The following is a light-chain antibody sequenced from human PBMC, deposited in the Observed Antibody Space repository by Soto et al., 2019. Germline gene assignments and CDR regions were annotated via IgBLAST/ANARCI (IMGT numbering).Light chain of an antibody. J-gene: IGKJ1*01. CDR2: GAS. Sequence: ENVLTQSPGTLSLSPGERATLSCRASQSVSSNYLAWYQQKPGQAPRLLIYGASSRAAGIPDRFRGSGSGTDLTLTISILDPEDLVVYYCQHFGSSPPWTFGQGTKVEMK. CDR3: QHFGSSPPWT. CDR1: QSVSSNY. V-gene: IGKV3-20*01.